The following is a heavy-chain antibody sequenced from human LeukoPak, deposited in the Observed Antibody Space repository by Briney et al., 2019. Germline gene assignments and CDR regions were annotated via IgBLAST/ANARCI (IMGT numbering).Heavy chain of an antibody. CDR2: IQGDGSQT. CDR3: ARETSGYTWSPPPFDF. D-gene: IGHD5-24*01. Sequence: GGSLRLSCAASGFTFSNHWMTWVRQAPGKGLEWVANIQGDGSQTYYVDSVKGRFTVSRDNSKNSLFLHMNSLRVDYTAFYYCARETSGYTWSPPPFDFWGQGALVTVSS. CDR1: GFTFSNHW. J-gene: IGHJ4*02. V-gene: IGHV3-7*01.